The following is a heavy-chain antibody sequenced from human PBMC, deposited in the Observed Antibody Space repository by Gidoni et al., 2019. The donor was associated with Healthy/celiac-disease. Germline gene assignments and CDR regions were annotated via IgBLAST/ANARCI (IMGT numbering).Heavy chain of an antibody. CDR3: ARQPYDYYGMDV. V-gene: IGHV4-39*01. J-gene: IGHJ6*02. CDR1: GGSISSSSYY. CDR2: IYYSGST. Sequence: QLQLQESGPGLVKPSETLSLTCTVSGGSISSSSYYWGWIRQPPGKGLEWIGSIYYSGSTYYNPSRKSRVTISVDTSKNQFSLKLSSVTAADTAVYYCARQPYDYYGMDVWGQGTTVTVSS.